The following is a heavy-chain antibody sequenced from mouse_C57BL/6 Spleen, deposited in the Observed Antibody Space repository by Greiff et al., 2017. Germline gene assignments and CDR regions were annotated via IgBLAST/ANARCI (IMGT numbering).Heavy chain of an antibody. CDR1: GFSLSTFGMG. J-gene: IGHJ2*01. V-gene: IGHV8-8*01. CDR2: IWWDDDM. CDR3: ARNPMITTEYYFDY. D-gene: IGHD2-4*01. Sequence: QVTLKVSGPGILQPSQTLSLTCSFSGFSLSTFGMGVGWIRQPSGKGLEWLAHIWWDDDMYYNPALKSRLTISKDTVKNQVFLEIANVDTADTATYYCARNPMITTEYYFDYWGQGTTLTVSS.